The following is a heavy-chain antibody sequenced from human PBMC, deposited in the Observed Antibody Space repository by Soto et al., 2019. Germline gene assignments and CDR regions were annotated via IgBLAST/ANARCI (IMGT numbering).Heavy chain of an antibody. CDR3: ARERLCGGVCYDLWLDP. J-gene: IGHJ5*02. Sequence: QVQLVQSGAEVKKPGASVRVSCRTSGYTFTSYAIHWVRQAPGQGLEWMAWSNIGNGNTKYSQKFQGRVTVSRDTSASAAHMERRSLRSEDTAVYYCARERLCGGVCYDLWLDPWGQGTVVTVSS. CDR1: GYTFTSYA. V-gene: IGHV1-3*04. D-gene: IGHD2-21*02. CDR2: SNIGNGNT.